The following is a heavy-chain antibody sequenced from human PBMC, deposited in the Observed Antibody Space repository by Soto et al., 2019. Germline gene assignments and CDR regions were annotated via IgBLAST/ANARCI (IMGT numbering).Heavy chain of an antibody. CDR3: ASITIAAAGTYLYY. V-gene: IGHV4-59*01. D-gene: IGHD6-13*01. J-gene: IGHJ4*02. CDR2: IYYSGST. Sequence: SETLSLTCTVSGGSISSYYWSWIRQPPGKGLEWIGYIYYSGSTNYNPSLKSRVTISVDTSKNQFSLKLSSVTAADTAVYYCASITIAAAGTYLYYWGQGTLVTVS. CDR1: GGSISSYY.